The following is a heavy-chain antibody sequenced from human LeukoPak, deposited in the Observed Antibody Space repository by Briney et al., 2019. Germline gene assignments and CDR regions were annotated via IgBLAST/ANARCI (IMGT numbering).Heavy chain of an antibody. V-gene: IGHV3-23*01. CDR1: GLSFSRCA. D-gene: IGHD2-2*01. CDR3: AKDGLYSSSSSCCWFDG. CDR2: IRGSGGST. Sequence: PGQTLRLSWTVSGLSFSRCAKSWGRHPPGKGLEWEWAIRGSGGSTFYADSVKDSLTISRENSKNTLYLQMKTLSAEDTAVYYRAKDGLYSSSSSCCWFDGWGQGALVTVS. J-gene: IGHJ5*02.